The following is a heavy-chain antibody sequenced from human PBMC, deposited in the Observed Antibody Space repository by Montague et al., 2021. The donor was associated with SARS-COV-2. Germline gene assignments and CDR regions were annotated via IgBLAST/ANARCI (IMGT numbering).Heavy chain of an antibody. D-gene: IGHD3-22*01. CDR1: GKSFTDYY. J-gene: IGHJ4*02. V-gene: IGHV4-34*01. Sequence: SETLSGKGEVYGKSFTDYYWSWVRQPPGKGLEWIGEINHRGTSNYNPSLKSRVSISVDTPKNQFSLYLGSVTAADTAVYYCARGRRHFNMIVVVMTGGEYYFDYWGQGTLVTVSS. CDR3: ARGRRHFNMIVVVMTGGEYYFDY. CDR2: INHRGTS.